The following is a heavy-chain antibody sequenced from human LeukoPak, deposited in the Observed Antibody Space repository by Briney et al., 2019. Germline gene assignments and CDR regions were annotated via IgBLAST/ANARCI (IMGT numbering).Heavy chain of an antibody. Sequence: ASVKVSCKASGYTFTGYYMHWVRQAPGQGLEWMGWINPNSGGTNYAQKFQGRVTMTRDTSISTAYMELSRLRSDDTAVYYCARDLLSSSSCPIDYWGQGTLVTVSS. D-gene: IGHD6-13*01. CDR1: GYTFTGYY. J-gene: IGHJ4*02. V-gene: IGHV1-2*02. CDR3: ARDLLSSSSCPIDY. CDR2: INPNSGGT.